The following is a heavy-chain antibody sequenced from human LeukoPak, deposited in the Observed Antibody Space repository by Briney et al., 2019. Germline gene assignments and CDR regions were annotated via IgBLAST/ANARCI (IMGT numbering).Heavy chain of an antibody. CDR3: ARVATGSYHFDY. D-gene: IGHD1-26*01. CDR2: IKTDGSIM. V-gene: IGHV3-74*01. J-gene: IGHJ4*02. Sequence: GGSLRLSCAASGFTFSSYWMHWVRQAPGKGLVWISRIKTDGSIMSYADSVRDRFTISRDNAKNTLYLQMNSLRVEDTAVYYCARVATGSYHFDYWGQGTLVTVSS. CDR1: GFTFSSYW.